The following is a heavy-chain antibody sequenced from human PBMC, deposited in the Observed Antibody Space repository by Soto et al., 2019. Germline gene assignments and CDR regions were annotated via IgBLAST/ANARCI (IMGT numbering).Heavy chain of an antibody. CDR3: AKSREFNYDFWSGPPDDAFDN. D-gene: IGHD3-3*01. J-gene: IGHJ3*02. CDR2: SSNSGSFT. CDR1: GFTLSDHY. V-gene: IGHV3-11*06. Sequence: GGSLRLSCAASGFTLSDHYMSWIRQAPGKGLEWIGYSSNSGSFTRYADSVKGRFSIYRDNAKNSLYLQINSLRGDDTAIYYCAKSREFNYDFWSGPPDDAFDNWGQGPMVTVSS.